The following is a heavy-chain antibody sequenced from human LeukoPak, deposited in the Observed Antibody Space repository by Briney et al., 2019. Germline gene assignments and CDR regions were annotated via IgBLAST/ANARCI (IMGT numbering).Heavy chain of an antibody. CDR2: IYYSGST. J-gene: IGHJ4*02. V-gene: IGHV4-39*01. Sequence: SETLSLTCTVSGGSISSDSYYWAWIRQPPGKGLEWIASIYYSGSTYYNPSLKSRVTISVDTSRNQFSLQLSSVTAADSAVYYCASQAVAGLSEGYWGQGTLVIVSS. CDR1: GGSISSDSYY. CDR3: ASQAVAGLSEGY. D-gene: IGHD6-19*01.